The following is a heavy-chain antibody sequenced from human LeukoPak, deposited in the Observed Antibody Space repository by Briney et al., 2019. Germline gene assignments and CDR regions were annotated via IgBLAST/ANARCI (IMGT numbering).Heavy chain of an antibody. CDR3: TRRGSMTMVQGVTRSDACDI. Sequence: GGSLKLSCAASGFTFSGSAMHWVRQASGKGLEWVGRIRSKANSYATAYAASVKGRSTISRDDSKNTAYLQMNSLKTEDTAVYYCTRRGSMTMVQGVTRSDACDIWGQGTMDTVSS. J-gene: IGHJ3*02. CDR2: IRSKANSYAT. V-gene: IGHV3-73*01. D-gene: IGHD3-10*01. CDR1: GFTFSGSA.